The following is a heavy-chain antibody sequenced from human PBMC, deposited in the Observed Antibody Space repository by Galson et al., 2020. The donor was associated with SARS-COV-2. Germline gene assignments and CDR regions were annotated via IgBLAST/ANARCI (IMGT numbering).Heavy chain of an antibody. CDR1: GYSFTSYW. D-gene: IGHD6-19*01. CDR2: IYPGDSDT. Sequence: GESLKISCKGSGYSFTSYWIGWVRQMPGKGLEWMGIIYPGDSDTRYSPSFQGQVTISADKSISTAYLQWSSLKASDTAMYYCARQEWLVLIVSAFDIWGQGTMVTVSS. J-gene: IGHJ3*02. CDR3: ARQEWLVLIVSAFDI. V-gene: IGHV5-51*01.